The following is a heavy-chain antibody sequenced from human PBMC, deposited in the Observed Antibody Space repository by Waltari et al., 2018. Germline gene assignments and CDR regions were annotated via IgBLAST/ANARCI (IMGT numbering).Heavy chain of an antibody. J-gene: IGHJ3*02. D-gene: IGHD1-26*01. CDR2: IIPVFGPP. V-gene: IGHV1-69*01. CDR3: AKNGDVMLRATTFRDAFDI. Sequence: QVQLVQSGAQMKKPGSSVKVSCRASGGPFSTYAVSWVRQAPGQGLELMGGIIPVFGPPNYAQKFQGRVTFTADESTSTLYMELSSLRSEDTAIYYCAKNGDVMLRATTFRDAFDIWGQGTMVTVSS. CDR1: GGPFSTYA.